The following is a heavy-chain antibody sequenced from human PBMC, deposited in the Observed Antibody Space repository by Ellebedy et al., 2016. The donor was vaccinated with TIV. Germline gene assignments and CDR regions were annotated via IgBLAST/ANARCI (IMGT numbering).Heavy chain of an antibody. CDR2: INVSGST. J-gene: IGHJ6*03. D-gene: IGHD4-23*01. V-gene: IGHV4-61*02. CDR1: GGSINSGIYY. Sequence: SETLSLTXTVSGGSINSGIYYWSWIRQSAGKGLEWIGRINVSGSTNYNPSLKSRVTMSVDTSKNQFSLKLASVTAADTAVYYCAKEGYGGNSYYYYYLDVWGKGTTVNVSS. CDR3: AKEGYGGNSYYYYYLDV.